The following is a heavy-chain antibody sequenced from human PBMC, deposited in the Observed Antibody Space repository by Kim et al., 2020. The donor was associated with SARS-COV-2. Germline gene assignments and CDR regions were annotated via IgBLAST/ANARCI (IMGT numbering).Heavy chain of an antibody. Sequence: GGSLRLSCAASGFTFSSYGMHWVRQAPGKGLEWVAVISYDGSNKYYADSVEGRFTISRDNSKNTLYLQMNSLRAEDTAVYYCAKAGYSSSWTLFDYWGQGTLVTVSS. CDR2: ISYDGSNK. D-gene: IGHD6-13*01. V-gene: IGHV3-30*18. CDR3: AKAGYSSSWTLFDY. J-gene: IGHJ4*02. CDR1: GFTFSSYG.